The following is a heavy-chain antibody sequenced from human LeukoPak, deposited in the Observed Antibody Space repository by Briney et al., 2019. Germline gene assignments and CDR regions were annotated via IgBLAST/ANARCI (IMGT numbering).Heavy chain of an antibody. CDR1: GGTFSTYP. V-gene: IGHV1-69*13. CDR3: ARGGGYYDSNGNFDY. D-gene: IGHD3-22*01. CDR2: IIPIFGTP. J-gene: IGHJ4*02. Sequence: GASVKVSCKASGGTFSTYPISWVRQAPGQGLEWMGGIIPIFGTPYYAQKFQGRVTITADESTTTAYMELSSLRSEDTAIYYCARGGGYYDSNGNFDYWGQGTLVTVSS.